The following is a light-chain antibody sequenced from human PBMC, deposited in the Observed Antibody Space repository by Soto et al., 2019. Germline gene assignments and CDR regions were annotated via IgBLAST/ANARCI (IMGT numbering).Light chain of an antibody. J-gene: IGKJ4*01. Sequence: DIQMTQSPSSLSASVGDRVTITCRTSQSINIYLNWYQQEVGEPPRLLIFGASNLQSGVPSRFSGSGVGTHFTLTISSLQAEDFATYSCQQDYTKFPLTFAGATQVDIK. CDR1: QSINIY. CDR2: GAS. CDR3: QQDYTKFPLT. V-gene: IGKV1-39*01.